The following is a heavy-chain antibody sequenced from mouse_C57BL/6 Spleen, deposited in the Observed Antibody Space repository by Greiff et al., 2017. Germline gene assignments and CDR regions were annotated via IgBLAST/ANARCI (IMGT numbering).Heavy chain of an antibody. CDR3: ARWAYGRDY. J-gene: IGHJ4*01. Sequence: VHVKQSGPELVKPGASVKMSCKASGYTFTDYNMHWVKQSHGKSLEWIGYINPNNGGTSYNQKFKGKATLTVNKSSSTAYMELRSLTSEDSAVYYCARWAYGRDYWGQGTSVTVSS. D-gene: IGHD1-1*01. CDR2: INPNNGGT. CDR1: GYTFTDYN. V-gene: IGHV1-22*01.